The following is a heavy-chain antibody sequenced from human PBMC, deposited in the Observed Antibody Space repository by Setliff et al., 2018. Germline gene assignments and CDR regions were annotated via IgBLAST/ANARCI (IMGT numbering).Heavy chain of an antibody. CDR2: INAGNGNT. J-gene: IGHJ4*02. Sequence: EASVKVSCKASGYTFTSYAMHWVRQAPGQRLEWMGWINAGNGNTKYSQKFQGRVTITRDTSASTAYMELSSLRSEDTAVYYCARGPYSSGSAADYWGQGTLVTVSS. CDR3: ARGPYSSGSAADY. CDR1: GYTFTSYA. V-gene: IGHV1-3*01. D-gene: IGHD6-19*01.